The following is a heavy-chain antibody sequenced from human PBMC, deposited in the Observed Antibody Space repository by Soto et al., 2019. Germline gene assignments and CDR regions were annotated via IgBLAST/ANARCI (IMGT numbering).Heavy chain of an antibody. D-gene: IGHD6-19*01. CDR2: ISYDGSNK. Sequence: GGSLRLSCAASGFTFSSYGMHWVRQAPGKGLEWVAVISYDGSNKYYADSVKGRFTISRDNSKNTLYLQMNSLRAEDTAVYYCAKDRGVASAVAGAFDYWGQGTLVTVSS. V-gene: IGHV3-30*18. CDR1: GFTFSSYG. CDR3: AKDRGVASAVAGAFDY. J-gene: IGHJ4*02.